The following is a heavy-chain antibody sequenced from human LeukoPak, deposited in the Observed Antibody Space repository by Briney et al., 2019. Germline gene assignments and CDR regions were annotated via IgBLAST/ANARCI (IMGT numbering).Heavy chain of an antibody. CDR2: ISVGGGGT. CDR1: GFASSSYA. CDR3: AKALRNYVSYWYFDL. Sequence: GGSLRLSCAASGFASSSYAMSGVRQAPGRGVEWVSAISVGGGGTYYADSVKGGFTISRDTSKNTLYLQMNSLRADDTAVYYCAKALRNYVSYWYFDLWGRGTLVTVS. D-gene: IGHD3-10*02. V-gene: IGHV3-23*01. J-gene: IGHJ2*01.